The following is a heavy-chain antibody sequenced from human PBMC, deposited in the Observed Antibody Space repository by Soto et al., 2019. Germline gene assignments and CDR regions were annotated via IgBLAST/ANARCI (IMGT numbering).Heavy chain of an antibody. CDR1: GFTFSNCA. Sequence: EVQLLESGGGFIQPGGSLRLSCAASGFTFSNCAMNWVRQAPGKGLEWVSAISLQGVTTYYADSVKGRFTISRDNSRNTLYLQMNSLRAEDTALYYCAKSSGGLTTPVRRHLDYWGQGTQVTVSS. CDR3: AKSSGGLTTPVRRHLDY. V-gene: IGHV3-23*01. J-gene: IGHJ4*02. D-gene: IGHD3-10*01. CDR2: ISLQGVTT.